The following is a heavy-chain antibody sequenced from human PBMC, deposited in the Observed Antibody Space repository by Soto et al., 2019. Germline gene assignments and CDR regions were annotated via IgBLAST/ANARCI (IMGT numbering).Heavy chain of an antibody. J-gene: IGHJ4*02. CDR2: INHSGST. CDR1: GGSFSGYY. D-gene: IGHD5-18*01. Sequence: PSETLSLTCAVYGGSFSGYYWSWIRQPPGKGLEWIGEINHSGSTNYNPSLKSRVTISVDTSKNQFSLKLSSVTAADTAVYYCASRGYSYGVYFDYWGQGTLVTGSS. V-gene: IGHV4-34*01. CDR3: ASRGYSYGVYFDY.